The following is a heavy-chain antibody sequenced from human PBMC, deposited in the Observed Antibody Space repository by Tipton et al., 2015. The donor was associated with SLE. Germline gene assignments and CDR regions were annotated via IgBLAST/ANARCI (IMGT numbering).Heavy chain of an antibody. J-gene: IGHJ3*02. Sequence: SLRLSCAASGFTFSIYWMHWVRQTPGKGLVWVSHINSDGSSASYADSVKGRFTISRDNAKNTLYLQMNSLTAEDTAVYYCTILTADDAFDIWGQGTMVTVSS. CDR3: TILTADDAFDI. V-gene: IGHV3-74*01. CDR1: GFTFSIYW. D-gene: IGHD7-27*01. CDR2: INSDGSSA.